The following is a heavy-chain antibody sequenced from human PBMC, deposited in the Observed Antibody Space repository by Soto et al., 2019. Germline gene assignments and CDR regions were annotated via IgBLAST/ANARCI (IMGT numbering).Heavy chain of an antibody. CDR1: GFTFSNYW. CDR3: ASARHIGP. Sequence: GGSLRLSCAAPGFTFSNYWMSWVRQAPGKGLEWVANIKQDGSESNYADSVKGRFTISRDNAENSLYLQMTSLRAEDTAVYYCASARHIGPWGQGTLVTVSS. D-gene: IGHD2-21*01. V-gene: IGHV3-7*01. J-gene: IGHJ5*02. CDR2: IKQDGSES.